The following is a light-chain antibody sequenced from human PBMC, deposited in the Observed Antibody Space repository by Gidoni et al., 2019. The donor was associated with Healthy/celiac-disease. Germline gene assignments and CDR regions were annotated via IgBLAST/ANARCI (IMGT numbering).Light chain of an antibody. CDR1: QGISSY. Sequence: IQLTQSPSSLSASVGDRVTITCRASQGISSYLAWYQQKPGKAPKLLIYAASTLQSGVPSRFSGSGSGTDFTITISSLQPEDFATYYCQQLNSYTPTFGGGTKVEIK. CDR2: AAS. CDR3: QQLNSYTPT. J-gene: IGKJ4*01. V-gene: IGKV1-9*01.